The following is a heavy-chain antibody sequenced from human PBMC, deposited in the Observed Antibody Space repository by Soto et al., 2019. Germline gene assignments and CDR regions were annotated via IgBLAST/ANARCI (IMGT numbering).Heavy chain of an antibody. CDR1: GGSISSYY. CDR2: IYYSGST. J-gene: IGHJ4*02. D-gene: IGHD3-9*01. V-gene: IGHV4-59*01. Sequence: SETLSLTCTVSGGSISSYYWSWIRQPPGKGLEWIGYIYYSGSTNYNPSLKSRVTISVDTSKNQFSLKLSSVTAADTAVYYCARGGRYFDWSYYFDYWGQGTLVTVSS. CDR3: ARGGRYFDWSYYFDY.